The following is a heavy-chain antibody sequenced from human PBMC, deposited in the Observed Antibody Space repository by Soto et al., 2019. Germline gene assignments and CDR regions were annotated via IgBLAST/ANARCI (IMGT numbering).Heavy chain of an antibody. CDR2: IYWNDDK. J-gene: IGHJ5*02. CDR1: GFSLSTSGVG. Sequence: QITLKESGPTLVKPTQTLTLTCTFSGFSLSTSGVGVGWIRQPTGKALEWLALIYWNDDKRYSPSLKSRLTITKDTSKNQVVLTMTNMTPVDTATYYCAHRSITMVRGVKEYWFDPWGQGTLVTFSS. V-gene: IGHV2-5*01. CDR3: AHRSITMVRGVKEYWFDP. D-gene: IGHD3-10*01.